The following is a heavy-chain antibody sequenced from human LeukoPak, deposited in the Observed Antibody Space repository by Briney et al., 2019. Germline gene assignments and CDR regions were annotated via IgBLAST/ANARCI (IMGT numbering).Heavy chain of an antibody. V-gene: IGHV6-1*01. CDR2: TFYRSNWYD. J-gene: IGHJ3*02. D-gene: IGHD6-19*01. Sequence: SQTLSLTCAISGVSVSSNTAAWNWIRQSPSRGLEWLGRTFYRSNWYDDYAASVKSRITINPDTSKNQFSLHLKSVTPEDTAVYYCAREVAGTWAFDIWGQGTRVTVSS. CDR3: AREVAGTWAFDI. CDR1: GVSVSSNTAA.